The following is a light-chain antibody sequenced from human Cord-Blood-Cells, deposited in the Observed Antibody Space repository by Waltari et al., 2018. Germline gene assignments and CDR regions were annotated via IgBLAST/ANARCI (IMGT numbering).Light chain of an antibody. J-gene: IGKJ2*03. CDR1: KSVLYSSNNKNY. V-gene: IGKV4-1*01. CDR2: WAS. Sequence: DIVMTQAPASLAVSLGERATINCKSSKSVLYSSNNKNYLAWYQQKPGQPTKLLIYWASTRESGVPDRFSGSGSGTDFTLTISSLQAEDVAVYYCQQYYSTPYSFGQGTKLEIK. CDR3: QQYYSTPYS.